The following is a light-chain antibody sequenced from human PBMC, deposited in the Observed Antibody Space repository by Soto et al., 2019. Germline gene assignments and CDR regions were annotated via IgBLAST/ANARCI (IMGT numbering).Light chain of an antibody. CDR1: QSVLYNSNNKNY. V-gene: IGKV4-1*01. CDR2: WAS. Sequence: DIVMTQSPDSLAVSLGERATINCKSSQSVLYNSNNKNYLAWYQQKPGQPPKLLIYWASTRESGVPDRFSGSGYGKEFALTGSSLQAEDVAIYRGQQYYVIPLTFGGGTKVEIK. CDR3: QQYYVIPLT. J-gene: IGKJ4*01.